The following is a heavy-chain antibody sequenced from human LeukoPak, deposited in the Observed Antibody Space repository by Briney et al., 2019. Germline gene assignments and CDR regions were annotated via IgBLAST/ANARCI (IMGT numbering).Heavy chain of an antibody. Sequence: PGGSLRLSCAASGFTFSSNAMHWVRQAPGKGLEWVAVISYDGSNKYYADSVKGRFTISRDNSKNTLYLQMNSLRAEDTAVYYCARPDSSLVVTRQLYYFDYWGQGTLVTVSS. V-gene: IGHV3-30-3*01. CDR1: GFTFSSNA. CDR2: ISYDGSNK. CDR3: ARPDSSLVVTRQLYYFDY. D-gene: IGHD1-1*01. J-gene: IGHJ4*02.